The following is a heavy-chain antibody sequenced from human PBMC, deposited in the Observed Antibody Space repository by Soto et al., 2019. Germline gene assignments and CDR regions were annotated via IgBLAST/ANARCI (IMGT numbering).Heavy chain of an antibody. J-gene: IGHJ4*02. CDR2: IKQDGFEK. CDR3: ARDTNYNSWTGYAFFDY. CDR1: GFSFGDYW. Sequence: EVQLVESGGGLVQPGGSLRLSCITSGFSFGDYWMTWVRQAPGKGLEWVASIKQDGFEKYYVDSVKGRFSISRDYATKSLQLQMNSLRAEDTAVYYCARDTNYNSWTGYAFFDYWGQGIQVTVSS. D-gene: IGHD3-3*01. V-gene: IGHV3-7*01.